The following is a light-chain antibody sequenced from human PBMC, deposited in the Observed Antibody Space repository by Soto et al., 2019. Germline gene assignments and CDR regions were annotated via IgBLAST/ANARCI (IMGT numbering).Light chain of an antibody. Sequence: ILMTQSPATLSVSPGERATLSCWASQGVRSNLAWYQQKPGQAPRLLIYEASSRATGIPARFSGSGSGTEFTLTISSLQSEDFAVYYCQQYNNWPPWTFGQGTKVEIK. CDR1: QGVRSN. CDR3: QQYNNWPPWT. CDR2: EAS. J-gene: IGKJ1*01. V-gene: IGKV3-15*01.